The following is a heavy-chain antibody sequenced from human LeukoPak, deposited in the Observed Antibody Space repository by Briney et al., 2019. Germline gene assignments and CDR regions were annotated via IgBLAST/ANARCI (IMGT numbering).Heavy chain of an antibody. Sequence: ASVKVCCKASGSTFTNYLLHWVRQAPGQGLEWVGRITPSVDTTNYAQKFRDRVTMTRDTSTSTVYMELSSLRSEDTAVYHCVREESGGYFDYWGQGTLVTVSS. CDR3: VREESGGYFDY. J-gene: IGHJ4*02. D-gene: IGHD2-8*02. CDR2: ITPSVDTT. CDR1: GSTFTNYL. V-gene: IGHV1-46*01.